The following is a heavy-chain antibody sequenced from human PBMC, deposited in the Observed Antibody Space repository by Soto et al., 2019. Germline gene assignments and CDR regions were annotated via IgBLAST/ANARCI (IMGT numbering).Heavy chain of an antibody. D-gene: IGHD1-26*01. CDR3: AFFFSGRRRHTSSLHGLGILLNRSSDL. CDR2: ISSDGSST. V-gene: IGHV3-74*01. J-gene: IGHJ2*01. Sequence: KGRRCVSRISSDGSSTNYADSVKGRFTISRDNAKNTLYLQMNSLRAEDTAVYYCAFFFSGRRRHTSSLHGLGILLNRSSDL.